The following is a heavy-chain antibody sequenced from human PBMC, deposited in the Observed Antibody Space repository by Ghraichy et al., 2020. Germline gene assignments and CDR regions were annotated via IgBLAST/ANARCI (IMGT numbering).Heavy chain of an antibody. CDR1: GYTFTGYY. D-gene: IGHD6-19*01. J-gene: IGHJ4*02. Sequence: ASVKVSCKASGYTFTGYYMHWVRQAPGQGLEWMGWINPNSGGTNYAQKFQGWVTMTRDTSISTAYMELSRLRSDDTAVYYCAREGAVAGENFDYWGQGTLVTVSS. CDR2: INPNSGGT. CDR3: AREGAVAGENFDY. V-gene: IGHV1-2*04.